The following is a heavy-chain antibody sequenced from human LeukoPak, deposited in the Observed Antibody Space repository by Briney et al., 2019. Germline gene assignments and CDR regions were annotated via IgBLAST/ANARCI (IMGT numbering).Heavy chain of an antibody. Sequence: PSETLALICTVSVGSISRGGYYCSWIRQPPGKGLEWIGYIYYNGSTYYNPSLKSRVTISVDTSKIQFSLKLSSVTAADTAVYYCARAGYDSPIDYWGQGTLVTVSS. D-gene: IGHD3-9*01. J-gene: IGHJ4*02. CDR3: ARAGYDSPIDY. V-gene: IGHV4-31*03. CDR1: VGSISRGGYY. CDR2: IYYNGST.